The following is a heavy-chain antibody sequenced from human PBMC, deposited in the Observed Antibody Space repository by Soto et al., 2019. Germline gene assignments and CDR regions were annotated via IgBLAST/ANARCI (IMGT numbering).Heavy chain of an antibody. D-gene: IGHD2-15*01. CDR3: APLSVSLSGPYGIHV. CDR2: INHSGLT. Sequence: PSETLSLTCAVYGGSFSGYYWSWIRQPPGKGLEWIGEINHSGLTYYNPSLKSRVTLSVDTSKNQFSVRLNSVTAADTAVYYCAPLSVSLSGPYGIHVWGQGTTVTVSS. CDR1: GGSFSGYY. V-gene: IGHV4-34*01. J-gene: IGHJ6*02.